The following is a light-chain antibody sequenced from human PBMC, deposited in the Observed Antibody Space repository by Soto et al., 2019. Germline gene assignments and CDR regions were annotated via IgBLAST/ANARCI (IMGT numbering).Light chain of an antibody. CDR1: SSDVGGYNY. J-gene: IGLJ2*01. Sequence: QSVLTQPASVSGSPGQTITISCTGTSSDVGGYNYVSWYQHNPGKAPKLLTYEVSNRPSGVSDRFSGSKSDNMASLTISGLQTEGEADYYCSSYTSTNTPVVFGAGTKVTVL. V-gene: IGLV2-14*01. CDR2: EVS. CDR3: SSYTSTNTPVV.